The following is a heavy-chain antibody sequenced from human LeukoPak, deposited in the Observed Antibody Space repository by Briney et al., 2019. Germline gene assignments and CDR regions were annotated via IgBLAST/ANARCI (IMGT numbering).Heavy chain of an antibody. J-gene: IGHJ3*02. CDR1: GFTFSNYG. CDR3: ARNILFAFDI. V-gene: IGHV3-53*01. Sequence: GTSLRLSCATSGFTFSNYGMHWVRQAPGKGLEWVSIIYNDGSTYYADSMKGRFTISRDNSKNTLYLQVNSLRAEDTAMYYCARNILFAFDIWGQGTMVTVSS. CDR2: IYNDGST.